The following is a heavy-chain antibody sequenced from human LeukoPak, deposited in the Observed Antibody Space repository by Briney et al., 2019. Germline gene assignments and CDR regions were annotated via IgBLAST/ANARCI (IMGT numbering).Heavy chain of an antibody. J-gene: IGHJ1*01. CDR3: ATVNTCGGDCQYFQH. V-gene: IGHV4-31*03. CDR1: GGSISSGGYY. CDR2: IYYSGST. D-gene: IGHD2-21*02. Sequence: SETLSLTCTVSGGSISSGGYYWSWIRQHPEKGLEWIGYIYYSGSTYYNPSLKSRVTISVDTSKNQFSLKLSSVTAADTAVYYCATVNTCGGDCQYFQHWGQGTLVTVSS.